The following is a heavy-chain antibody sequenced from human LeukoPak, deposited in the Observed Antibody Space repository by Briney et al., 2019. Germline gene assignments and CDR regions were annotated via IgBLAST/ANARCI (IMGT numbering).Heavy chain of an antibody. CDR1: GFTFSSYA. CDR2: INWNGGST. J-gene: IGHJ4*02. V-gene: IGHV3-20*04. D-gene: IGHD6-19*01. CDR3: ARDPGIAVAGTGY. Sequence: GGSLRLSCTASGFTFSSYAMNWVRQAPGKGLEWVSGINWNGGSTGYADSVKGRFTISRDNAKNSLYLQMNSLRAEDTALYYCARDPGIAVAGTGYWGQGTLVTVSS.